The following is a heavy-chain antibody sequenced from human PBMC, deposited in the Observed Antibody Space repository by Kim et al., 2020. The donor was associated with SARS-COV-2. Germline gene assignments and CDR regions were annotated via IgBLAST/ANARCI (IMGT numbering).Heavy chain of an antibody. CDR1: GFTFGIYA. CDR3: AKDLSIAVAGANR. V-gene: IGHV3-23*01. CDR2: ISGSASGSATST. J-gene: IGHJ1*01. Sequence: GGSLRLSCAASGFTFGIYAMNWVRQAPGKGLEWVSSISGSASGSATSTNYTDSVRGRFTMSRDNSKNTVFLQMNSLRAEDTAVYYCAKDLSIAVAGANRWGQGAQVTVSS. D-gene: IGHD6-19*01.